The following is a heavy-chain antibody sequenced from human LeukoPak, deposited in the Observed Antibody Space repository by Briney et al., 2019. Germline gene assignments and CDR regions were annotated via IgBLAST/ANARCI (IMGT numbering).Heavy chain of an antibody. Sequence: GGSLRLSCAASGFTFSSYSMNWVRQAPGKGLEWAGRIKSKTDGGTTDYAAPVKGRFTISRDDSKNTLYLQMNSLKTEDTAVYYCTTEILAYCGGDCYSDYFDYWGQGTLVTVSS. D-gene: IGHD2-21*02. V-gene: IGHV3-15*07. CDR3: TTEILAYCGGDCYSDYFDY. CDR2: IKSKTDGGTT. CDR1: GFTFSSYS. J-gene: IGHJ4*02.